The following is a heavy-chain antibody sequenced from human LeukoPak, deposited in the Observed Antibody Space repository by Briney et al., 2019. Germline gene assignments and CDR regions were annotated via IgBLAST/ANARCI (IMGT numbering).Heavy chain of an antibody. V-gene: IGHV4-59*01. CDR1: GGSIRSYY. CDR2: IFYRGRT. CDR3: ARNRGGPSIVATIIGGFDY. Sequence: SETLSLTCTVSGGSIRSYYWSWIRQPPGKGLEWIGYIFYRGRTNYNPSLKTRVTISVDMSKNQFSLKLSSVTAADTAVYYCARNRGGPSIVATIIGGFDYWGQGTLVTVSS. D-gene: IGHD5-12*01. J-gene: IGHJ4*02.